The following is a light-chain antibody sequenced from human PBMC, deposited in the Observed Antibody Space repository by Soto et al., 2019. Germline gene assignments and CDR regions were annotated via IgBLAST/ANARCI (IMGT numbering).Light chain of an antibody. CDR1: QSIGSS. CDR3: QQSYSTPIT. V-gene: IGKV1-39*01. Sequence: DILMTQSPSSLSASLGDRVTITCRASQSIGSSLNWYQQNPGKAPNLLIYAASTLQSGVTSRFSGRRSGTDFTLSISSLRPEDRSTYYCQQSYSTPITSGQGTRLESK. CDR2: AAS. J-gene: IGKJ5*01.